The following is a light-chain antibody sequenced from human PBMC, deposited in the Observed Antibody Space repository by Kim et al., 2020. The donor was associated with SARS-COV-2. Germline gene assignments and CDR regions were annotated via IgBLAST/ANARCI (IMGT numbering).Light chain of an antibody. Sequence: QSVLTQPPSASGTPGQRVTISCSGSSANIGSNTVNWYQQLPGTAPKLLIYSNNQRPSGVPDRFSGSKSGTSASLAISGLQSEDEDDYYCAAWDDSLSGWVFGGGTQLTVL. J-gene: IGLJ3*02. CDR2: SNN. V-gene: IGLV1-44*01. CDR3: AAWDDSLSGWV. CDR1: SANIGSNT.